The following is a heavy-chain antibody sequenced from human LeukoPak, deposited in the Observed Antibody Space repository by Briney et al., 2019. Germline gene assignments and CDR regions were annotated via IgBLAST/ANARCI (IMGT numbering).Heavy chain of an antibody. D-gene: IGHD6-19*01. J-gene: IGHJ5*02. CDR1: GYTFTSYD. CDR3: ARFPIAVAGSWFDP. V-gene: IGHV1-8*01. CDR2: MNPNSGNT. Sequence: ASVKVSCKASGYTFTSYDINWVRQATGQGLEWMGWMNPNSGNTGYAQKFQGRVTMTRNTSISTAYMELSSLRSEDTAVHYCARFPIAVAGSWFDPWGQGTLVTVSS.